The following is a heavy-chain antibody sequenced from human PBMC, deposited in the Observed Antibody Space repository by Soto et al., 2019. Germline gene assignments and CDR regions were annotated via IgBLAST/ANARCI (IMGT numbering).Heavy chain of an antibody. CDR2: IKPDGSEK. CDR1: GFTFVSHW. J-gene: IGHJ4*02. D-gene: IGHD3-10*01. Sequence: GGSLRLSCAASGFTFVSHWMSWVRQAPGKGLEWVANIKPDGSEKYYVDSVKGRFTISRDNAKNSLYLQMNSLRAEDTAVYFCARDPIHDCGSGSYYNYWGQGTLVTVSS. CDR3: ARDPIHDCGSGSYYNY. V-gene: IGHV3-7*05.